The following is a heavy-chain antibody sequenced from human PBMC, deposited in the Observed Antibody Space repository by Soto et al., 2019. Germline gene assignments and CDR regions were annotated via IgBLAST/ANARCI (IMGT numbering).Heavy chain of an antibody. V-gene: IGHV3-30*18. CDR1: GFTFSSYG. CDR3: PKGLYGSGSYDNYFDC. J-gene: IGHJ4*02. CDR2: ISYDGSNK. D-gene: IGHD3-10*01. Sequence: PGGSLRLSCAASGFTFSSYGMNWVRQAPGKGLEWVAVISYDGSNKYYADSLKGRFTISRDNSKNTLYLQMSSLRPEDTAVYYCPKGLYGSGSYDNYFDCWGQGTLLTVSS.